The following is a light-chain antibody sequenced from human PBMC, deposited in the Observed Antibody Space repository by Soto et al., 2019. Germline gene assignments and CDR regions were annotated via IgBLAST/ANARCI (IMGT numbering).Light chain of an antibody. CDR3: SSYTSSSTRV. Sequence: QSALTQPASVSGSPGQSITISCTGTSSDVGGYNYVSWYQQHPGKAPKLMIYEVSNRPSGVSNRFSSSKSGNTASLTISGLQAEDEADYYCSSYTSSSTRVFGGGTQVTVL. V-gene: IGLV2-14*01. CDR2: EVS. CDR1: SSDVGGYNY. J-gene: IGLJ3*02.